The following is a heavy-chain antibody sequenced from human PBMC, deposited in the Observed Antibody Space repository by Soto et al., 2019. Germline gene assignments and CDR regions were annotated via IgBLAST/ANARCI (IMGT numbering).Heavy chain of an antibody. D-gene: IGHD3-22*01. V-gene: IGHV3-33*01. Sequence: GGSLRLSCAAPGFTFSSYGMHWVRQAPGKGLEWVAVIWYDGSNKYYADSVKGRFTISRDNSKNTLYLQMNSLRAEDTAVYYCAGSSGYYFFDYWGQGTLVTVSS. CDR3: AGSSGYYFFDY. CDR1: GFTFSSYG. CDR2: IWYDGSNK. J-gene: IGHJ4*02.